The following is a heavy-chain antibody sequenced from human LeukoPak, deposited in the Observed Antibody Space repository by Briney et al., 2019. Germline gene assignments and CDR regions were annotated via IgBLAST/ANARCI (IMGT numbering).Heavy chain of an antibody. CDR1: GGSISSGDYY. Sequence: PSETLSLTCTVSGGSISSGDYYWSWLRQPPGKGLEWIVYIYYSGSTYYNPSLKSRVTISVDTSKNQFSLKLSSVTAADTAVYYCARDSRRWGDYYDSSGYYPRGFDPWGQGTLVTVSS. V-gene: IGHV4-30-4*01. J-gene: IGHJ5*02. CDR3: ARDSRRWGDYYDSSGYYPRGFDP. D-gene: IGHD3-22*01. CDR2: IYYSGST.